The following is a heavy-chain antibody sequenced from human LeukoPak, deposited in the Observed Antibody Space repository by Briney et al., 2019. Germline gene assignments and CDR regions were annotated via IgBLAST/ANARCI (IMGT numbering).Heavy chain of an antibody. CDR2: INHSGST. D-gene: IGHD3-22*01. V-gene: IGHV4-34*01. CDR1: GGSFSGYY. Sequence: SETLSLTCAVYGGSFSGYYWSWIRQPPGKGLEWIGEINHSGSTNYNPSLKSRVTISVDTSKNQFSLKLSSVTAADTAVYYCAGDLLPRDLEPPTDYWGQGTLVTVS. CDR3: AGDLLPRDLEPPTDY. J-gene: IGHJ4*02.